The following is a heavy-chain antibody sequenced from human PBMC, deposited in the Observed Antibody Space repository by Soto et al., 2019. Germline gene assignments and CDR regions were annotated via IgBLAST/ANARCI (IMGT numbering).Heavy chain of an antibody. V-gene: IGHV1-18*01. Sequence: QIQLVQSGAEVKKPGASGKVSCKASGYNFFDYGVSWVRQAPGQGLEWMGWVSSKSGNTDYARKVQGRVTMTTDISTSTAYMELRGLISDDTGVYYCARGRTVSSIGPLLVWGQGTLVSGSS. J-gene: IGHJ1*01. CDR1: GYNFFDYG. D-gene: IGHD1-1*01. CDR2: VSSKSGNT. CDR3: ARGRTVSSIGPLLV.